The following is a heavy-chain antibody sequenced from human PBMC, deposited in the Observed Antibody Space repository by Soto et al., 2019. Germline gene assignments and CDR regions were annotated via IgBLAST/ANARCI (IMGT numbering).Heavy chain of an antibody. CDR1: GGSVSSGSYY. Sequence: SETLSLTCTVSGGSVSSGSYYWSWIRQPPGKGLEWIGYIYYSGSTNYNPSLKSRVTISVDTSKNQFSLKLSSVTAADTAVYYCARAKDSGYDRPGYFDYWGQGTLVTVSS. V-gene: IGHV4-61*01. CDR3: ARAKDSGYDRPGYFDY. D-gene: IGHD5-12*01. J-gene: IGHJ4*02. CDR2: IYYSGST.